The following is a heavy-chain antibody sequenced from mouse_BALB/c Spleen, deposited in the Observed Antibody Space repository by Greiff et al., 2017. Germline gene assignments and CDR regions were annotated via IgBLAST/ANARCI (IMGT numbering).Heavy chain of an antibody. CDR2: INPSTGYT. J-gene: IGHJ4*01. V-gene: IGHV1-7*01. CDR3: ANRYDAYYYAMDY. D-gene: IGHD2-14*01. Sequence: VQLQESGAELAKPGASVKMSCKASGYTFTSYWMHWVKQRPGQGLEWIGYINPSTGYTEYNQKFKDKATLTADKSSSTAYMQLSSLTSEDSAVYYCANRYDAYYYAMDYWGQGTSVTVSS. CDR1: GYTFTSYW.